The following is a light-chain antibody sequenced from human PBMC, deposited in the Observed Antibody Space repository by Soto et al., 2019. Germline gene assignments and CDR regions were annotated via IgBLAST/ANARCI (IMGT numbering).Light chain of an antibody. CDR2: GAS. CDR3: QQYGTSP. CDR1: QSVSSSY. J-gene: IGKJ4*01. V-gene: IGKV3-20*01. Sequence: IVLTQSPGTLSLSPGERATLSCRASQSVSSSYLAWYQQKPGQAPRLLIYGASSRATGIPDRFSGSGSGTDFPLTISRLEPEDFAVYYCQQYGTSPFGGGTKVEIK.